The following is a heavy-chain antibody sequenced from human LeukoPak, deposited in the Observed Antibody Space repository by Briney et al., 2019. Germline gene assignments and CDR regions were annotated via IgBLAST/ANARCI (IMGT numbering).Heavy chain of an antibody. CDR3: ARDLGFSRNRYFDY. J-gene: IGHJ4*02. Sequence: GGSLRLSCTASGFNFRDYAMTWVRQSPGKGLEWVSTISDSGLSTYYADSVKGRFTISRDNSKNTVFLQMNSLTAEDTAMFYCARDLGFSRNRYFDYWGQGTLVTVSS. V-gene: IGHV3-23*01. D-gene: IGHD2/OR15-2a*01. CDR1: GFNFRDYA. CDR2: ISDSGLST.